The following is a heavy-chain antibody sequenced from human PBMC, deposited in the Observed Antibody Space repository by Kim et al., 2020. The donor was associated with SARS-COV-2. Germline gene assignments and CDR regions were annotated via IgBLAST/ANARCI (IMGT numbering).Heavy chain of an antibody. Sequence: GGSLRLSCTASGFTFGDYAMSWFRQAPGKGLEWVGFIRSKAYGGTTEYAASVKGRFTISRDDSKSIAYLQMNSLKTEDTAVYYCTSEDDPVYYYYGMDVWGQGTTVTVSS. CDR3: TSEDDPVYYYYGMDV. J-gene: IGHJ6*02. V-gene: IGHV3-49*03. CDR2: IRSKAYGGTT. CDR1: GFTFGDYA.